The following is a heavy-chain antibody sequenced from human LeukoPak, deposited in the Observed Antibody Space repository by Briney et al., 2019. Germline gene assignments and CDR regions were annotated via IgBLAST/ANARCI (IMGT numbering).Heavy chain of an antibody. CDR1: GYTFTGYG. CDR3: ARDKAGRGYFDY. J-gene: IGHJ4*02. Sequence: ASVKVSCKASGYTFTGYGISWVRQAPGQGLEWMGWISAYNGNTNYAQKLQGRVTMTTDTSTSTAYMELRSLRSDDTAVYYCARDKAGRGYFDYWGQGTLVTVSS. V-gene: IGHV1-18*01. CDR2: ISAYNGNT.